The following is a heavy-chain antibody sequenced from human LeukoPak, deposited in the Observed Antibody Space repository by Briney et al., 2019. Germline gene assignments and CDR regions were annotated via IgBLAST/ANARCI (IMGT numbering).Heavy chain of an antibody. CDR3: ARDRYGTGSYDY. CDR1: RYTFTGYG. V-gene: IGHV1-18*01. J-gene: IGHJ4*02. CDR2: ISDYNGHR. D-gene: IGHD3-10*01. Sequence: ASVKVSCKAYRYTFTGYGISWVRQPPGQGLEWMGWISDYNGHRNFAQKLQDRVTMTTDTSTNTAYMELRSLISDDTAFYYCARDRYGTGSYDYWGQGTLVAVSS.